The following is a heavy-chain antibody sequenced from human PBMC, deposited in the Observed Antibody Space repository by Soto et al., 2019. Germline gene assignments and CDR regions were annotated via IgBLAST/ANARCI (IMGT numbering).Heavy chain of an antibody. V-gene: IGHV1-46*01. Sequence: QVQLVQSGAEVKKPGASVKVSCKASGYTFTSYYMHWVRQAPGQGLDRMGVINPSGGSTTYAQKFQGRLTMTRDTSTSTVYMDLSSLKSEDTAVYYCARAVTGRGAFDIWGQGTMVTVSS. J-gene: IGHJ3*02. CDR2: INPSGGST. D-gene: IGHD2-21*02. CDR3: ARAVTGRGAFDI. CDR1: GYTFTSYY.